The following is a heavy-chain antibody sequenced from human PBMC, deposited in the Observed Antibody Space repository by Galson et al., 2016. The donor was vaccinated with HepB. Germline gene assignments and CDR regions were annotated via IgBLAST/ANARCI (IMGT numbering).Heavy chain of an antibody. CDR2: IKQDGSEK. D-gene: IGHD3-22*01. V-gene: IGHV3-7*02. CDR3: ARGHSSGYYLDV. Sequence: SLRLSCAASGFTFTTFWMIWFRQAPGKGLEWVASIKQDGSEKFYVDSVKGRFTVSRDNAKNTVYLQVNSLRAEDTAVYYCARGHSSGYYLDVWGQGTTVIVSS. J-gene: IGHJ6*02. CDR1: GFTFTTFW.